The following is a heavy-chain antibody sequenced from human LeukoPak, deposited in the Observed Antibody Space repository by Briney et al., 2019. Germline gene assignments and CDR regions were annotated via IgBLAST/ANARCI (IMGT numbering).Heavy chain of an antibody. CDR2: IYYSGST. V-gene: IGHV4-31*03. CDR1: GRSISSGAYY. CDR3: ARAVYCGGDCYLAFDY. Sequence: PPQTMSLTCTVSGRSISSGAYYWRWIRQHPWKGREWKRYIYYSGSTYYNPSLKNRFTRSIHTSKNQFSLKLRSVTAADTAVYYCARAVYCGGDCYLAFDYWGQGTLVTVSS. J-gene: IGHJ4*02. D-gene: IGHD2-21*02.